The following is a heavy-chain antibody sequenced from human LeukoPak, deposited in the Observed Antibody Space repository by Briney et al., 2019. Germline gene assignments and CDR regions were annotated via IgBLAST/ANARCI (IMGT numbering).Heavy chain of an antibody. Sequence: PGGSLRLSCAASGFTFSSYSMNWVRQAPGKGLEWVSYIISSSSTIYYADSVKGRFTISRDNAKNSLYLQMNSLRAEDTAVYYCAREEYQLLPDYYYMDVWGKGTTVTVSS. D-gene: IGHD2-2*01. CDR2: IISSSSTI. V-gene: IGHV3-48*01. J-gene: IGHJ6*03. CDR1: GFTFSSYS. CDR3: AREEYQLLPDYYYMDV.